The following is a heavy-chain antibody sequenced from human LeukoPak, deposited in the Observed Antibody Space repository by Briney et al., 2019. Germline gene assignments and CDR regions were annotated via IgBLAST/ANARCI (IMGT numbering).Heavy chain of an antibody. D-gene: IGHD1-26*01. CDR1: GGTFSSYA. V-gene: IGHV1-69*01. J-gene: IGHJ6*04. Sequence: SVKVSCKASGGTFSSYAISWVRQAPGQGLEWMGGIIPIFGTANYAQKFQGRVTITADESTSTAYMELSSLRSEGTAVYYCAREWESIMDVWGKGTTVTVSS. CDR3: AREWESIMDV. CDR2: IIPIFGTA.